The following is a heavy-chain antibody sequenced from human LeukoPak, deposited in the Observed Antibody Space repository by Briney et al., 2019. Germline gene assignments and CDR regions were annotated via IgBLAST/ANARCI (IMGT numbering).Heavy chain of an antibody. CDR3: ARLDYYDSSGYYSCDY. Sequence: ASVKVSCKASGYDFRGYSISWVRQAPGQGLEWMGWFSVYTEKTQYAQNLQGRVTMTTDPSTSTAYMELRSLTSDDTAVYYCARLDYYDSSGYYSCDYWGQGTLVTVSS. J-gene: IGHJ4*02. D-gene: IGHD3-22*01. CDR2: FSVYTEKT. CDR1: GYDFRGYS. V-gene: IGHV1-18*01.